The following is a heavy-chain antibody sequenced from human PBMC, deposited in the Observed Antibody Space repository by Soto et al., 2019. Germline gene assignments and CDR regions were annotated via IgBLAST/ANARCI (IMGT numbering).Heavy chain of an antibody. CDR3: ASGIQLWLRRINNGYSG. D-gene: IGHD5-18*01. CDR2: IIPMFGTA. CDR1: GGTFSTYA. V-gene: IGHV1-69*05. J-gene: IGHJ4*02. Sequence: QVQLVQSGAEVNKPESSVKVSCKAPGGTFSTYAISWVRQAPGQGLEWMGGIIPMFGTANYAQRFQDRVTITPDESTNTVYMELSSLRSEDTAVYFCASGIQLWLRRINNGYSGWGQGTLVTVSS.